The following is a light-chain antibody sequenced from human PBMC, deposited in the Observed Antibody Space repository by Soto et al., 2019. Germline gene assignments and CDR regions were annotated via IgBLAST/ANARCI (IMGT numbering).Light chain of an antibody. V-gene: IGKV1-9*01. CDR3: QYLNDAPTIT. Sequence: DIPLTQSPSFLSASVGDRVTITCRASQGVSDYLAWYQHAPGKAPNLLIYAAYTLQSGVPSRFSGSGSGTEFSLTITSLQPEDFATYYCQYLNDAPTITFGQGTRLDVK. CDR2: AAY. CDR1: QGVSDY. J-gene: IGKJ5*01.